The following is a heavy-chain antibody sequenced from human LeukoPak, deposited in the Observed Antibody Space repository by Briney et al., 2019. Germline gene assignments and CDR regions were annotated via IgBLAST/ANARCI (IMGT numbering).Heavy chain of an antibody. CDR3: ARGGYCSGGSCYSDYYYGMDV. V-gene: IGHV4-30-2*01. J-gene: IGHJ6*04. D-gene: IGHD2-15*01. Sequence: PSQTLSLTCAVSGGSISSGGYSWSWIRQPPGKGLEWIGYIYHSGSTYYNPSLKSRVTIPVDRSKNQFSLKLSSVTAADTAVYYCARGGYCSGGSCYSDYYYGMDVWGKGTTVTVSS. CDR1: GGSISSGGYS. CDR2: IYHSGST.